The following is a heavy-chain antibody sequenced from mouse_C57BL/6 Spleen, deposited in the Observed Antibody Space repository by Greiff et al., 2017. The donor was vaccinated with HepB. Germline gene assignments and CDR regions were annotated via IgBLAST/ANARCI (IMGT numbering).Heavy chain of an antibody. J-gene: IGHJ1*03. Sequence: EVQLQQSGPELVKPGASVKISCKASGYTFTDYYMNWVKQSHGKSLEWIGDINPNNGGTSYNQKFKGKATLTVDKSSSTAYMELRSLTSEDSAVYYCARCGYYCWYFDVWGTGTTVTVSS. CDR1: GYTFTDYY. V-gene: IGHV1-26*01. CDR2: INPNNGGT. CDR3: ARCGYYCWYFDV. D-gene: IGHD2-3*01.